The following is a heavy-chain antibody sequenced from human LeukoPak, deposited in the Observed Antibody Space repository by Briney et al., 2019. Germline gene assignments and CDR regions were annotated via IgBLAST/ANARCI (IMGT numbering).Heavy chain of an antibody. D-gene: IGHD2-2*02. V-gene: IGHV4-38-2*02. CDR1: GYSISSGYY. CDR3: ARTVVPAAIDAFDI. CDR2: IYHSGST. J-gene: IGHJ3*02. Sequence: PSETLSITCTVSGYSISSGYYWGWIRQPPGKGLEWIGSIYHSGSTYYNPSLKSRVTISVDTSKNQFSLKLSSVTAADTAVYYCARTVVPAAIDAFDIWGQGTMVTVSS.